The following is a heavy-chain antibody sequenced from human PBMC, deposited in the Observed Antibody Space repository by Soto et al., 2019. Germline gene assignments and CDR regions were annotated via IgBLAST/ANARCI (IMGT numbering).Heavy chain of an antibody. Sequence: LGESLKISCKGSGYSFTSYWIGWVRQMPGKGLEWMGIIYPGDSDTRYSPSFQGQVTISADKSISTAYLQWSSLKASDTAMYYCARGGDCSSTSCYVSYYYGMDVWGQGTTVTVSS. CDR1: GYSFTSYW. CDR2: IYPGDSDT. D-gene: IGHD2-2*01. J-gene: IGHJ6*02. V-gene: IGHV5-51*01. CDR3: ARGGDCSSTSCYVSYYYGMDV.